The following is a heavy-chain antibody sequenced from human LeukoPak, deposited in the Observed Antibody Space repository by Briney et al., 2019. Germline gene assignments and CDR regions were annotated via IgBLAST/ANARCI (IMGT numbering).Heavy chain of an antibody. D-gene: IGHD6-13*01. Sequence: PSETLSLTCTVSGGSIRSYYWSWIRQPPGKGLEWIGYIYYSGSTNYNPSLKSRVTISVDTSKNQLSLKLSSVTAADTAVYCCARDRDSSSWYGTNDAFDIWGQGTMVTVSS. CDR2: IYYSGST. CDR3: ARDRDSSSWYGTNDAFDI. V-gene: IGHV4-59*01. J-gene: IGHJ3*02. CDR1: GGSIRSYY.